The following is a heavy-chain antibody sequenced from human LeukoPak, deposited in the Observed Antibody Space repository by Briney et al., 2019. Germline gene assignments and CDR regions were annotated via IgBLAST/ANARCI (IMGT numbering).Heavy chain of an antibody. V-gene: IGHV4-59*08. Sequence: PSETLSLTCTGSGGSTSSYYWSWIRQPPGKGPEWIGYIYNSGSTKYNPSLKSRVTISVDTSKNQISLKLSSVTAADTAVYYCARGARAGYNLEPFDNWGQGTLVTVSS. J-gene: IGHJ4*02. CDR2: IYNSGST. CDR3: ARGARAGYNLEPFDN. D-gene: IGHD5-24*01. CDR1: GGSTSSYY.